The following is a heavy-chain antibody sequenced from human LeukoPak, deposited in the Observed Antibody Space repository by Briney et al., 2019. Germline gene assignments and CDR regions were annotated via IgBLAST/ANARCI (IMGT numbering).Heavy chain of an antibody. CDR3: ARHHKGDGYSIPYNWFDP. V-gene: IGHV4-59*08. J-gene: IGHJ5*02. D-gene: IGHD5-24*01. CDR1: GGSISSYY. Sequence: SETLSLTCTVSGGSISSYYWSWIRQPPGKGLEWIGYIYYSGSTNSNPSLKSRVTISVDTSKNQFSLKLSSVTAADTAVYYCARHHKGDGYSIPYNWFDPWGQGTLVTVSS. CDR2: IYYSGST.